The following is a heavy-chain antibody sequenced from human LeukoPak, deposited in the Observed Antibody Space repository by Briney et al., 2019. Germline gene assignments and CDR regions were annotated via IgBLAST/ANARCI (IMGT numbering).Heavy chain of an antibody. CDR3: ARGDSSSWYYFDY. D-gene: IGHD6-13*01. CDR1: GYNFPKYW. J-gene: IGHJ4*02. Sequence: KRGESLKISCKTSGYNFPKYWIGWVRQVPGKGLEWMGIIYPTDSDTRYSPSFQGQVTISADKSITTAYLQRSSLKASDTAIYYCARGDSSSWYYFDYWGQGTLVTVSS. V-gene: IGHV5-51*01. CDR2: IYPTDSDT.